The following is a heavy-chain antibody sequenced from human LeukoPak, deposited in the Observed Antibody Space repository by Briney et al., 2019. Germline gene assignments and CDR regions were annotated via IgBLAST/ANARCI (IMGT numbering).Heavy chain of an antibody. V-gene: IGHV1-2*04. CDR1: GYTFTGYY. D-gene: IGHD5-12*01. J-gene: IGHJ3*02. CDR3: ARSSGYEAEEGRNAFDI. Sequence: ASVKVSCKASGYTFTGYYIHWVRQAPGQGLEWMGWINPNSGGTNYAQKFQGWVTMTRDTSISTAYMGLSRLRSDDTAVYYCARSSGYEAEEGRNAFDIWGQGTMVTVSS. CDR2: INPNSGGT.